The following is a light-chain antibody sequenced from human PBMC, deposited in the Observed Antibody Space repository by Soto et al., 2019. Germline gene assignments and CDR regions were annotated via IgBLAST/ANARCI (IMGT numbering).Light chain of an antibody. Sequence: DIQMTQSPSSLSGSVGDRVTITCRASESISRHLNWYQQKPGKAPKLLIYAASSLQNGVPSRFRGGGPGTDFTLTISNQQPEDFATYYCQQTYTTLSITFGQGTRLDIK. J-gene: IGKJ5*01. CDR2: AAS. CDR3: QQTYTTLSIT. CDR1: ESISRH. V-gene: IGKV1-39*01.